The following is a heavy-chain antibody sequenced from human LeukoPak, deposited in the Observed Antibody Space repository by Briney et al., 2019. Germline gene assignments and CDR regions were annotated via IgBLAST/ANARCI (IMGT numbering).Heavy chain of an antibody. Sequence: SETLSLTCTVSGGSISSYYWSWIRQPPGKGLEWIGYIYYSGSTNYNPSLKSRVTISVGTSKNQFSLKLSSVTAADTAVYYCARDVDSGYGSFDYWGQGTPVTVSS. V-gene: IGHV4-59*12. CDR2: IYYSGST. CDR1: GGSISSYY. CDR3: ARDVDSGYGSFDY. J-gene: IGHJ4*02. D-gene: IGHD5-12*01.